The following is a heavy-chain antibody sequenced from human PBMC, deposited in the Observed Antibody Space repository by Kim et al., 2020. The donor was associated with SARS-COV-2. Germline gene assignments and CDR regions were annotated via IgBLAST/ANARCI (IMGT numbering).Heavy chain of an antibody. CDR3: AKAYYYDSSGSDFDY. Sequence: GGSLRLSCAASGFTFSSYAMSWVRQAPGKGLEWVSAISGSGGSTYYADSVKGRFTISRDNSKNTLYLQMNSLRAEDTAVYYCAKAYYYDSSGSDFDYWGQGTLVTVSS. CDR2: ISGSGGST. J-gene: IGHJ4*02. CDR1: GFTFSSYA. V-gene: IGHV3-23*01. D-gene: IGHD3-22*01.